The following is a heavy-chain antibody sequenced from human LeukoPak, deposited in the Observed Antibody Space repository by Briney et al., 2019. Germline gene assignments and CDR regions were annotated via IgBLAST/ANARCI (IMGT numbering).Heavy chain of an antibody. Sequence: GGSLRLSCAASGFTFSSYAMHWVRQAPGKGLEWVSALSGSGGSTFYADSVKGRFTISRDNAKNSLYLQMNSLRAEDTAVYYCARLYGSGSPPGGPDYWGQGTLVTVSS. J-gene: IGHJ4*02. CDR3: ARLYGSGSPPGGPDY. CDR2: LSGSGGST. D-gene: IGHD3-10*01. V-gene: IGHV3-21*01. CDR1: GFTFSSYA.